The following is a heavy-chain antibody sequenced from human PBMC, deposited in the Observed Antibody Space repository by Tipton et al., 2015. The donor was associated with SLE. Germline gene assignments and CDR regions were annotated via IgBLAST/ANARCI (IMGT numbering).Heavy chain of an antibody. D-gene: IGHD4-23*01. CDR1: GGSFICYY. CDR2: INHSGST. Sequence: GLVKPSETLSLACAVYGGSFICYYWSFIRQPPGNGLEWIGEINHSGSTNYNPSLKSRVTISVDTAKNQFSLKLSSITAADTAVYYCARRGGPGGNLDYWGKGTMV. CDR3: ARRGGPGGNLDY. V-gene: IGHV4-34*01. J-gene: IGHJ4*02.